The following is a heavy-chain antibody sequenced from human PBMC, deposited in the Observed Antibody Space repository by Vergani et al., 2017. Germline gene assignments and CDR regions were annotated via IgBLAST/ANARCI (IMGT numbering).Heavy chain of an antibody. CDR2: IIPIFGTA. CDR3: ARAKDGYNFGWNDY. Sequence: QVQLVQSGAEVKKPGASVKVSCKASGYTFTSYGISWVRQAPGQGLEWMGGIIPIFGTANYAQKFQGRVTITADESTSTAYMELSSLRSEDTAVYYCARAKDGYNFGWNDYWGQGTLVTVSS. D-gene: IGHD5-24*01. CDR1: GYTFTSYG. V-gene: IGHV1-69*13. J-gene: IGHJ4*02.